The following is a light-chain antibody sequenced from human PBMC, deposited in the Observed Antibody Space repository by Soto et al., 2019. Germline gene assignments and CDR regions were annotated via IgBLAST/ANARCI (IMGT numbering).Light chain of an antibody. V-gene: IGKV3-20*01. CDR1: QSVSSNY. CDR2: GAS. J-gene: IGKJ1*01. Sequence: EIVLTQSPGTLSLSPGDRATLSCTTNQSVSSNYLAWYQQKPGQAPRLLIDGASSRATRIPDRFSGSGSGTDFTPTISRLEPEDFAVYYCQQYGSSGTFGQGTKVDIK. CDR3: QQYGSSGT.